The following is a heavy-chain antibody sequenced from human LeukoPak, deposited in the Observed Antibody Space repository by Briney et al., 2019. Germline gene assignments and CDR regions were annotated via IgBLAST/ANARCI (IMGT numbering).Heavy chain of an antibody. CDR1: GGSFSGYY. CDR2: INHSGST. V-gene: IGHV4-34*01. D-gene: IGHD3-16*01. Sequence: SETLSLTCAVYGGSFSGYYWSWIRQPPGKGLEWIGEINHSGSTNYSPSLKSRVTISVDTSKNQFSLKLSSVTAADTAVYYCASYMITFGGVPGDWFDPWGQGTLVTVSS. CDR3: ASYMITFGGVPGDWFDP. J-gene: IGHJ5*02.